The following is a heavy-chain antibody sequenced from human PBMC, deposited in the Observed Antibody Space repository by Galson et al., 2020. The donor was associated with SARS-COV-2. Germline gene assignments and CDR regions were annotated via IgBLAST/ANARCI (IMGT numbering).Heavy chain of an antibody. V-gene: IGHV3-7*01. CDR3: ARDYGDYKYDNWFDP. D-gene: IGHD4-17*01. CDR2: IKQDGSEK. J-gene: IGHJ5*02. CDR1: GFTFSSYW. Sequence: GGSLRLSCAASGFTFSSYWMSWVRQAPGKGLEWVANIKQDGSEKYYVDSVKGRFTISRDNAKNSLYLQMNSLRAEDTAVYYCARDYGDYKYDNWFDPWGQGTLVTVSS.